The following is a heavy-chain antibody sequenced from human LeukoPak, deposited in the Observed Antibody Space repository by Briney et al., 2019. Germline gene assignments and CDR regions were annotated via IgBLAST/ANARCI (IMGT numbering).Heavy chain of an antibody. Sequence: ASVKVSCKASGYTFTRYYMHWGRQAPGQGLEWMGWINPNSGGTNYAQKFQGWVTMTRDTSISTAYMELSRLRSDDTAVYYCARAKWELLGDLDYWGQGTLVTVSS. CDR1: GYTFTRYY. CDR3: ARAKWELLGDLDY. V-gene: IGHV1-2*04. CDR2: INPNSGGT. J-gene: IGHJ4*02. D-gene: IGHD1-26*01.